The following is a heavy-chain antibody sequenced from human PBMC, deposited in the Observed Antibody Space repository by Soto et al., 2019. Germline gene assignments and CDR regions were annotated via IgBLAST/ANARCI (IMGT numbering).Heavy chain of an antibody. CDR3: AKGSTMVLRPGNAFDF. J-gene: IGHJ3*01. V-gene: IGHV3-23*01. CDR1: GFAFSSYA. D-gene: IGHD3-3*01. Sequence: GGSVRLSCAASGFAFSSYAMSWVRQAPGKGLEWVSTLSGSGAGTYYTDSVKGRFTISRDNSKNTLYLQMNSLRAEDTAVYYCAKGSTMVLRPGNAFDFRGKGTMVTGSS. CDR2: LSGSGAGT.